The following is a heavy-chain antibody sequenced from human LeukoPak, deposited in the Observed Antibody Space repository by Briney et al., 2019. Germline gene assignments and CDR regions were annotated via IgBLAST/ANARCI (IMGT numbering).Heavy chain of an antibody. CDR1: GFTFSIYS. V-gene: IGHV3-21*05. Sequence: GGSLRLSCSASGFTFSIYSMNWVRQAPGKGLEWVSYISSSSTYTDYADSVKGRFTISRDNAKNSLYLQMNSLRAEDTAMYYCARETYGRFDYWGQGTLVTVSS. CDR3: ARETYGRFDY. J-gene: IGHJ4*02. CDR2: ISSSSTYT. D-gene: IGHD4-17*01.